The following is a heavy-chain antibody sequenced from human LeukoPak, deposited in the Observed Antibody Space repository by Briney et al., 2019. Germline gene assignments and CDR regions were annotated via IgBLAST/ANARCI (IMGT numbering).Heavy chain of an antibody. V-gene: IGHV3-30*02. J-gene: IGHJ4*02. D-gene: IGHD1-26*01. CDR3: AKPDPYSGSYYYYFDY. Sequence: PGGSLRLSCAASGFTFSSYGMHWVRQAPGKGLGWVAFIRYDGSNKYYADSVKGRFTISRDNSKNTLYLQMNSLRAEDTAVYYCAKPDPYSGSYYYYFDYWGQGTLVTVSS. CDR1: GFTFSSYG. CDR2: IRYDGSNK.